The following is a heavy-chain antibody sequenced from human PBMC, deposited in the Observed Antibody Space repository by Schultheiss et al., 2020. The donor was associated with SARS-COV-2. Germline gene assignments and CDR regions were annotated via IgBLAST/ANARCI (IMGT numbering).Heavy chain of an antibody. D-gene: IGHD4-17*01. J-gene: IGHJ4*02. CDR2: IYYSGST. CDR3: ARKRAVIVTPGLDY. Sequence: GSLRLSCTVSGGSISSYYWSWIRQSPGKGLEWIGYIYYSGSTNYNPSLKSRVTISVDTSKNQFSLKLSSVTAADTAVYYCARKRAVIVTPGLDYWGQGTLVTVSS. V-gene: IGHV4-59*01. CDR1: GGSISSYY.